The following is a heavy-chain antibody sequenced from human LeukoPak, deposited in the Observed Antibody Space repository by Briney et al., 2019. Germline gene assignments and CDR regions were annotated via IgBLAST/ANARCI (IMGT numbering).Heavy chain of an antibody. J-gene: IGHJ4*02. CDR3: GRKIDSIHHFDD. Sequence: PSDTLSLTCAVSGYSISSSNWWGWIRQPPGKGLEWIGYIYHTGSTHYNPSLRSRTTMSVDTTKNQFSLKLSSVTAVDTAVYFCGRKIDSIHHFDDWGQGTLVTVSS. V-gene: IGHV4-28*01. CDR2: IYHTGST. D-gene: IGHD3-22*01. CDR1: GYSISSSNW.